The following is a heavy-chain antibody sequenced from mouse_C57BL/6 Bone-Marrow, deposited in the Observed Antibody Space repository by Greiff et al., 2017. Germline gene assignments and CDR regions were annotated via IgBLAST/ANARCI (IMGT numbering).Heavy chain of an antibody. CDR1: GYTFTSYW. J-gene: IGHJ3*01. V-gene: IGHV1-59*01. Sequence: QVQLQQPGAELVRPGTSVKLSCKASGYTFTSYWMHWVKQTPVQGLEWIGVIDPSDSYTDYNQKFKGKATLTVDTASSTAYMQLSSLTSVNSAVYACASGGIIGRRFAYWGQGTMVTVSA. CDR3: ASGGIIGRRFAY. D-gene: IGHD1-1*01. CDR2: IDPSDSYT.